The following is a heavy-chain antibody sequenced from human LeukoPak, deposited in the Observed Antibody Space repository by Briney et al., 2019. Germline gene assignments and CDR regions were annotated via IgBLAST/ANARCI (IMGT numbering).Heavy chain of an antibody. CDR3: ARRIAVAGHYSDY. CDR2: IYYSGST. CDR1: GGSISSSSYY. V-gene: IGHV4-39*01. J-gene: IGHJ4*02. Sequence: SETLSLTCTVSGGSISSSSYYWDWIRQPPGKGLEWIGSIYYSGSTYYNRSLKSRVTISVDTSKNQFSLKLSSVTAADTAVYYCARRIAVAGHYSDYWGQGTLVTVSS. D-gene: IGHD6-19*01.